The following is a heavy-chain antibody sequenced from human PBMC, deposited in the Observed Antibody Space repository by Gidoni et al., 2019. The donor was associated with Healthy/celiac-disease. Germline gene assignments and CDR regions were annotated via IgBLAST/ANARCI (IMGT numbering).Heavy chain of an antibody. CDR3: ARDRRYCSSTSCYHFDY. D-gene: IGHD2-2*01. CDR1: GFTLSSYW. J-gene: IGHJ4*02. V-gene: IGHV3-74*01. Sequence: EVQLVESGGGLVQPGGSLRLSCAASGFTLSSYWMHWVRQAPGKGLVWVSRINSDGSSTSYADSVKGRFTISRDNAKNTLYLQMNSLRAEDTAVYYCARDRRYCSSTSCYHFDYWGQGTLVTVSS. CDR2: INSDGSST.